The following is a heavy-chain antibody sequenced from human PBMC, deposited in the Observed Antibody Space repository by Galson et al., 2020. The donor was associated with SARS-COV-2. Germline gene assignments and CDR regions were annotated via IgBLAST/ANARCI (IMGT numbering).Heavy chain of an antibody. CDR3: ARSGGSSSSENYYYYDMYV. D-gene: IGHD6-13*01. CDR1: GFTFSSYA. CDR2: ISYDGSNK. V-gene: IGHV3-30*04. Sequence: GGSLRLSCAASGFTFSSYAMHWVRQAPGKGLEWVAVISYDGSNKYYADSVKGRFTISRDNSKNTLYLQMNSLRAEDTAVYYCARSGGSSSSENYYYYDMYVWGKGTTVTVSS. J-gene: IGHJ6*03.